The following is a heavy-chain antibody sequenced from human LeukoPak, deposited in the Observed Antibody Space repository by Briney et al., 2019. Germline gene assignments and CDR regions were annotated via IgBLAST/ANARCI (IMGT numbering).Heavy chain of an antibody. CDR3: ASGRHYYDSSGYFINWFDP. CDR1: GGPISGSSYY. J-gene: IGHJ5*02. D-gene: IGHD3-22*01. Sequence: SETLSLTCTVSGGPISGSSYYWGWIRQPPGKGLEWIGSIYYSGSTYYNPSLKSRVTISVDRSKNQFSLKLSSVTAADTAVYYCASGRHYYDSSGYFINWFDPWGQGTLVTVSS. CDR2: IYYSGST. V-gene: IGHV4-39*07.